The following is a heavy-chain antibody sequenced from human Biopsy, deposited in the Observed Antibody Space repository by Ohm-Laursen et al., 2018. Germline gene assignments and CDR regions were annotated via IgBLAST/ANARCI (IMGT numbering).Heavy chain of an antibody. Sequence: SVKVSCKSSGYTFINNGISWARQAPGQGLEWMGWISPKNGNTYFTQHFQDRITMTTDTSTTTAYMELKSLRSDDTAVYYCARVVSLCGGDCYSLDSWGQGTLVTVSS. D-gene: IGHD2-21*02. CDR1: GYTFINNG. V-gene: IGHV1-18*01. CDR3: ARVVSLCGGDCYSLDS. J-gene: IGHJ5*01. CDR2: ISPKNGNT.